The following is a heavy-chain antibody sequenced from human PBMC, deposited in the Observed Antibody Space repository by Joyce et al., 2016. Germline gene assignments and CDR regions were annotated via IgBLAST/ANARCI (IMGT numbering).Heavy chain of an antibody. CDR3: ARVSVPLCSGRSCSFDY. CDR2: INHGGST. D-gene: IGHD2-15*01. Sequence: QVWLLQWGAGLLKPSETLSLTCAVYGGSFNSYHWAWIRQPPGKGLEWIGDINHGGSTNYNPSLKNNFTISVDTSKNQFSLKLSSVTAADTAAYFCARVSVPLCSGRSCSFDYWGQGTLVTVSS. J-gene: IGHJ4*02. V-gene: IGHV4-34*01. CDR1: GGSFNSYH.